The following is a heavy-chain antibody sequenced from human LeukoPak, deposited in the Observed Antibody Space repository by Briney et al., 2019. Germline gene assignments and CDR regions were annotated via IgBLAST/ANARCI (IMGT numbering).Heavy chain of an antibody. CDR1: GFTFSSYA. CDR2: IRTNGGST. V-gene: IGHV3-64*01. CDR3: ARVSYYGSGSPTLKGAFDI. D-gene: IGHD3-10*01. Sequence: PGGSLRLSCVASGFTFSSYAMHWVRQAPGKGLEYVSTIRTNGGSTYYANSVKGRFTISRDNSKNSLYLQMNSLRAEDTAVYYCARVSYYGSGSPTLKGAFDIWGQGTMVTVSS. J-gene: IGHJ3*02.